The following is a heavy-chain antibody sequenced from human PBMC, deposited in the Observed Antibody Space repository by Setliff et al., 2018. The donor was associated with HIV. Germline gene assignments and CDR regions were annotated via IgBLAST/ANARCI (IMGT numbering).Heavy chain of an antibody. CDR3: AKDGSGWSQH. CDR2: IKQDGSEK. Sequence: PGGSLRLSCAASGFTFSTYWMSWVRQAPGKGLEWVANIKQDGSEKYSVDSVKGRFTTSRDNAKNSLFLQMNSLKAEDTGVYYCAKDGSGWSQHWGQGTLVTVPQ. D-gene: IGHD6-19*01. J-gene: IGHJ1*01. CDR1: GFTFSTYW. V-gene: IGHV3-7*01.